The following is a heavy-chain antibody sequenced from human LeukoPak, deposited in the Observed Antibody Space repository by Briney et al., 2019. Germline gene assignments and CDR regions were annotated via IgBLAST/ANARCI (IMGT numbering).Heavy chain of an antibody. CDR3: ARHRTYNWNYDASDI. J-gene: IGHJ3*02. D-gene: IGHD1-7*01. V-gene: IGHV4-4*02. CDR2: VHLSGRT. Sequence: PSGTLSLTCGVSGGSISTTNWWTWVRQPPGEGLEWIGEVHLSGRTHYNPSLESRVTMSVDMSENHISLRLTSVTAADTAVYYCARHRTYNWNYDASDIWGQGTMVTVSS. CDR1: GGSISTTNW.